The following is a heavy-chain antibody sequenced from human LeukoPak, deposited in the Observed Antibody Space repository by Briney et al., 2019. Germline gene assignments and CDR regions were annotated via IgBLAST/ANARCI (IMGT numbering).Heavy chain of an antibody. CDR1: GFTFSSNW. CDR2: IKQDGSEN. Sequence: PGVSLRLSCAASGFTFSSNWMSWVRQAPGKGLEWVANIKQDGSENYYVDSVKGRFTISRDNAKNSLYLQMNSLRAEDTAVYYCASVKGTYSRGAFDIWGQGTMVTVSS. D-gene: IGHD1-26*01. CDR3: ASVKGTYSRGAFDI. V-gene: IGHV3-7*01. J-gene: IGHJ3*02.